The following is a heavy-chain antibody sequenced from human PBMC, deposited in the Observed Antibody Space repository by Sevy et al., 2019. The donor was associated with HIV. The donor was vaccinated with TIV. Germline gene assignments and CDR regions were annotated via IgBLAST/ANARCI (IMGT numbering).Heavy chain of an antibody. J-gene: IGHJ3*02. CDR1: GFTFGDYA. V-gene: IGHV3-49*03. CDR3: ASSEPYDAFDI. CDR2: IRSKAYGGTT. Sequence: GGSLRLSCTASGFTFGDYAMSWFRQAPGKGLEWVGFIRSKAYGGTTEYAASVKGRFTISRDNAKNSLYLQMNSLRAEDTAVYYCASSEPYDAFDIWGQGTMVTVSS.